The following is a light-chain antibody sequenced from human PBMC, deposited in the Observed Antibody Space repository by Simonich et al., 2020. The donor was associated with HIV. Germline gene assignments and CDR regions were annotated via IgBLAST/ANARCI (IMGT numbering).Light chain of an antibody. CDR2: GAS. Sequence: EIVMTQSPATLSVSPGERATLSCRASQSVSSNLVWYQQKPGQAPRRLIYGASTRATGIPARFSGSGSGTEFTLTISSLQSEDFAVYYCQQYNNWPPWTFGQGTKVEIK. CDR1: QSVSSN. J-gene: IGKJ1*01. V-gene: IGKV3-15*01. CDR3: QQYNNWPPWT.